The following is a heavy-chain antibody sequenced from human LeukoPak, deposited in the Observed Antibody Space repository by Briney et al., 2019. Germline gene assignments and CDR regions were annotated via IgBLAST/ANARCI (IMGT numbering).Heavy chain of an antibody. D-gene: IGHD6-6*01. Sequence: AVGSLRLSCAASGFTFSNYWMHWVRQAPGKGLVWVSRINSDGSITNYADSVKGRFTVSRDNAKNTLYLQMNSLGAEDTAVYYCARTAYSTSSLGFWGQGTLVTVSS. J-gene: IGHJ4*02. CDR1: GFTFSNYW. CDR3: ARTAYSTSSLGF. V-gene: IGHV3-74*01. CDR2: INSDGSIT.